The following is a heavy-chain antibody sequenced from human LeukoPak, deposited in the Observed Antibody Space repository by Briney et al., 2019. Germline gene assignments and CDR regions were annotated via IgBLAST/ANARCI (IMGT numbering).Heavy chain of an antibody. D-gene: IGHD1-26*01. CDR2: IYPGDSDT. J-gene: IGHJ4*02. Sequence: HGESLKISCKGSGYSFTSFWIGWVRQMPGKGVEWMGIIYPGDSDTRYSPSFQGQVTISADKSVSTAYLQWSSLKASDTAMYYCARRISGSYYFDYWGQGTLVTVSS. CDR1: GYSFTSFW. V-gene: IGHV5-51*01. CDR3: ARRISGSYYFDY.